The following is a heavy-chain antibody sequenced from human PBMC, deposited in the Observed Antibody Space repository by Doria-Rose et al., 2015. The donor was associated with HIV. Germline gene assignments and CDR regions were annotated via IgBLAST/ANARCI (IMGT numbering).Heavy chain of an antibody. CDR3: ARLALYRDNGPYIDV. Sequence: QVQLVQSGAEVKKPGASVRVSCKASGYTFTNYGLACVRQAPGQGLEWMGWITGYNGHTSYAQKFHDRVTMTTDTSTRTAYLEVRNLGSDDTAVYYCARLALYRDNGPYIDVWGKGTTVTVSS. CDR1: GYTFTNYG. J-gene: IGHJ6*03. D-gene: IGHD2-8*01. CDR2: ITGYNGHT. V-gene: IGHV1-18*01.